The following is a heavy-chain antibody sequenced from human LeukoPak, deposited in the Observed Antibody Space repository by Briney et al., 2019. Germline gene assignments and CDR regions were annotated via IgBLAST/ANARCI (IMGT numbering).Heavy chain of an antibody. D-gene: IGHD5-12*01. CDR2: FIPNFGTA. Sequence: SVKVSCKASGYTFTSYYMHWVRQAPGQGLEWMGGFIPNFGTANYAQKFQGRVTITADESTSTAYMELSSLRSDDTAVYYCASPRRGDDFSRYFYYGMDVWGQGTTVIVSS. V-gene: IGHV1-69*13. CDR1: GYTFTSYY. J-gene: IGHJ6*02. CDR3: ASPRRGDDFSRYFYYGMDV.